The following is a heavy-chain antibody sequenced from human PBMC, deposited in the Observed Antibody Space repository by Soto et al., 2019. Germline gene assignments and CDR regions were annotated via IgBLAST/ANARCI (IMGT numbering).Heavy chain of an antibody. CDR3: ARGRNWFDP. Sequence: QVQLVQSGAEVKKPGASVKVSCKASGYTFTIYDINWVRQATGQGLEWMGWMNPNSGNTVHAQKFQGRVTMTRNTSISTAYMELSSLRSDDTAVHYCARGRNWFDPWGPGTLVTVSS. J-gene: IGHJ5*02. CDR1: GYTFTIYD. V-gene: IGHV1-8*01. CDR2: MNPNSGNT.